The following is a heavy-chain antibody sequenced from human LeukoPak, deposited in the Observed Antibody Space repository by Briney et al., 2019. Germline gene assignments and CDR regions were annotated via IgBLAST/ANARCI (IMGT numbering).Heavy chain of an antibody. CDR2: ISYDGSNK. D-gene: IGHD3-10*01. Sequence: GGSLRLSCAASGFTFSSYAMHWVRQAPGKGLEWVAVISYDGSNKYYADSVKGRFTISRDNSKNTLSLQMHTLRAEDTALYYCAKGPDYYGSAYLDSWGQGTLVTVSS. J-gene: IGHJ4*02. CDR1: GFTFSSYA. V-gene: IGHV3-30*04. CDR3: AKGPDYYGSAYLDS.